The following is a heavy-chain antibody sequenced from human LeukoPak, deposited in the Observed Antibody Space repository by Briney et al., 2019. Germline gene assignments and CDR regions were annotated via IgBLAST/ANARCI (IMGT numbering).Heavy chain of an antibody. Sequence: PSRTLSLTCTVSGGSISSGGYHWSWIRQHPGKGLEWIGYIYYSGSTYYNPSLKSRVTISVDTSKNQFSLKLSSVTAADTAVYYCARVLKASGSGYRSLNAFDIWGQGTMVTVSS. CDR2: IYYSGST. V-gene: IGHV4-31*03. J-gene: IGHJ3*02. CDR3: ARVLKASGSGYRSLNAFDI. D-gene: IGHD3-22*01. CDR1: GGSISSGGYH.